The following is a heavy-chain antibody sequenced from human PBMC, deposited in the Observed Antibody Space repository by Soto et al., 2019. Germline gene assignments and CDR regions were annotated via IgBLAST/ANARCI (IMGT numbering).Heavy chain of an antibody. CDR2: INPSDGSA. Sequence: QVQLVQSGAEVMRPGASVKVSCKASGYTFTSYYIHWVRQAPGQGLEWMGMINPSDGSASYAQKFQGRVTMTRDTSTSTVYMELSSLKSEGTAVYYCGRDLGLGAVSYWGQGTLVTASS. D-gene: IGHD1-26*01. CDR3: GRDLGLGAVSY. V-gene: IGHV1-46*01. CDR1: GYTFTSYY. J-gene: IGHJ4*02.